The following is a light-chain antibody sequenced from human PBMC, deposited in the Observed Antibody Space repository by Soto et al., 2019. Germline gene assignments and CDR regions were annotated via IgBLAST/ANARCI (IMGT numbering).Light chain of an antibody. CDR3: CSYAGSRMWV. CDR2: EVN. J-gene: IGLJ3*02. CDR1: XXXVGSYNR. Sequence: QSALTQPASVSGSLGQSXTXXXXGXXXXVGSYNRVSWYQQHPGKVPKVMIYEVNKRPSGVSNRFSGSKSGNTASLTISGLQAEDEADYYCCSYAGSRMWVLGGGTKVTVL. V-gene: IGLV2-23*02.